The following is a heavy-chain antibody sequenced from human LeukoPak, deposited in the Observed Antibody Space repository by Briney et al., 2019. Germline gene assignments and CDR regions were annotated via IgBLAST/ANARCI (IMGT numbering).Heavy chain of an antibody. J-gene: IGHJ4*02. CDR1: GGSISSYY. Sequence: SETLSLTCTVSGGSISSYYWSWIRQPPGKGLEWIGYIYYSGRTNYNPSLKSRVTISVDKSKNQFSLKLSSVTAADTAVYYCARLGDSSGYYAFDYWGQGTLVTVSS. CDR3: ARLGDSSGYYAFDY. V-gene: IGHV4-59*12. CDR2: IYYSGRT. D-gene: IGHD3-22*01.